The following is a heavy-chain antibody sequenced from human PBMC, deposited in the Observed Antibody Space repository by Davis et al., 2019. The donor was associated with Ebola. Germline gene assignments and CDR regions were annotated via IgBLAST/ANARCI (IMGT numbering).Heavy chain of an antibody. CDR3: AKSLYNSGPTHYYYYYGMDV. CDR2: IWYDGSNK. D-gene: IGHD6-19*01. Sequence: GESLKISCAASGFTFSSYGMHWVRQAPGKGLEWVAVIWYDGSNKYYADSVKGRFTISRDNSKNTLYLQMNSLRAEDTAVYYCAKSLYNSGPTHYYYYYGMDVWGQGTTVTVSS. J-gene: IGHJ6*02. CDR1: GFTFSSYG. V-gene: IGHV3-33*06.